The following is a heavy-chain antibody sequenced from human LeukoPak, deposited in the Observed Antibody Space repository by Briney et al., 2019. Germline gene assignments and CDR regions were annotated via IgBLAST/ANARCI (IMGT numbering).Heavy chain of an antibody. D-gene: IGHD3-10*01. V-gene: IGHV3-7*01. CDR1: GFTFSSSW. J-gene: IGHJ4*02. CDR2: IKQDGSDK. CDR3: ARHSSGSYYTY. Sequence: GGSLRLSCAASGFTFSSSWMSWVRKAPGKGLEWVAHIKQDGSDKYYVDSVMGRFTISRDNAKNSLYLQMNSLRADDTAMYYCARHSSGSYYTYWGQGTLVTVSS.